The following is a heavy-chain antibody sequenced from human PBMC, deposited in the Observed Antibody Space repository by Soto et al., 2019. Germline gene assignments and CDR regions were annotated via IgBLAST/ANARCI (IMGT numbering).Heavy chain of an antibody. CDR3: AGRRDGSGSVDY. CDR2: IYHSGST. D-gene: IGHD3-10*01. CDR1: GGSISSSNW. Sequence: QVQLQESGPGLVKPSGTLSLTCAVSGGSISSSNWWIWVRQPPGKGLEWIGEIYHSGSTNYNPSLKSRVTISVDKSKNQFSVKMSSVTAADTAVYYCAGRRDGSGSVDYWGQGTLVTVSS. V-gene: IGHV4-4*02. J-gene: IGHJ4*02.